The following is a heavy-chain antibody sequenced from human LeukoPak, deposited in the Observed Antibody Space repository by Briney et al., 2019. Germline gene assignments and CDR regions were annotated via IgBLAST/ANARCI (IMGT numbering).Heavy chain of an antibody. D-gene: IGHD4-17*01. CDR1: GFTVSSNY. CDR2: IYSGGST. J-gene: IGHJ3*02. V-gene: IGHV3-53*01. Sequence: GGSLRLSCAASGFTVSSNYMTWVRQAPGKGLEWVSVIYSGGSTYYADSVKGRFTISRDNSKNTLYLQMNSLRAEDTAVYYCASNSMTTVTTEAFDIWGQGTMVTVSS. CDR3: ASNSMTTVTTEAFDI.